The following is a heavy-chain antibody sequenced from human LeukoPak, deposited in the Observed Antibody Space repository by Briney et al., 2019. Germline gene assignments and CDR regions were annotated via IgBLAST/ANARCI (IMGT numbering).Heavy chain of an antibody. D-gene: IGHD2/OR15-2a*01. V-gene: IGHV5-51*01. Sequence: HGESLKISCKGSGYSLTSFWIGWVRQMPDKGLDWIGIINPGDSDTRSSPSFQGHVTISVDKSISTAYLQWSSLEASDTALYHCARHRRYYDYWGQGTLVTVSS. CDR1: GYSLTSFW. CDR2: INPGDSDT. CDR3: ARHRRYYDY. J-gene: IGHJ4*02.